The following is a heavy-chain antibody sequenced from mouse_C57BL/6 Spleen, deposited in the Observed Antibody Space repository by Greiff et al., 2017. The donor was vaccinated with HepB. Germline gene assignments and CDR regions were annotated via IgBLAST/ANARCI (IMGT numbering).Heavy chain of an antibody. D-gene: IGHD2-10*01. CDR3: ARGTYYRDY. J-gene: IGHJ2*01. CDR1: GYTFTSYW. CDR2: IDPSDSYT. V-gene: IGHV1-50*01. Sequence: QVQLQQPGAELVKPGASVKLSCKASGYTFTSYWMQWVKQRPGQGLEWIGEIDPSDSYTNYNQKFKGKATLTVDTSSSTAYMQLSSLTSEDSAVYYCARGTYYRDYWGQGTTLTVSS.